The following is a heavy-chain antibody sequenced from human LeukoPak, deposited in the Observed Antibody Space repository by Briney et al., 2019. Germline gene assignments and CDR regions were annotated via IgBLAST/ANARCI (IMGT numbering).Heavy chain of an antibody. CDR1: GFAFRKYY. CDR3: ARDKSYYDSSGDYPKNGFDS. Sequence: GGSLRLSCAASGFAFRKYYMSWIRQAPGKGLEWLSYISDSGPSLYYADSVKGRFTISRDNAKNTLYLQMSSLRAEDTAVYYCARDKSYYDSSGDYPKNGFDSWGQGTLVTVSS. J-gene: IGHJ5*01. D-gene: IGHD3-22*01. V-gene: IGHV3-11*01. CDR2: ISDSGPSL.